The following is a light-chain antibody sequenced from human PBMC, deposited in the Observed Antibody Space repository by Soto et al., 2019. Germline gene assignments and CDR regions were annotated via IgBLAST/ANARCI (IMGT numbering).Light chain of an antibody. CDR1: QSISTY. J-gene: IGKJ1*01. CDR2: GAS. V-gene: IGKV1-39*01. CDR3: QHSYNTPRT. Sequence: DIQMTQSPSSLSASVGDRVTITCRASQSISTYLNWYQQKPGKAPKLLIYGASSLQSGVPSRFSGSGSGTDFTLAISSLQPEDFATYYCQHSYNTPRTFCQGTKVEIK.